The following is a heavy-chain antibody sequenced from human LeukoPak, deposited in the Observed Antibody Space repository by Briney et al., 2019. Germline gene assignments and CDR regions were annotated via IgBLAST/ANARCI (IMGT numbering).Heavy chain of an antibody. J-gene: IGHJ4*02. D-gene: IGHD2-2*01. Sequence: PGGSLRLSCAASGFTFSSYGMHWVRQAPGKGLEWVAVISYDGSDKYSADSVKGRFTISRDNSKNTLHLQMSSLRAEDTALYYCVKDRCDRTTCPEVWGQGTLVTVSP. CDR3: VKDRCDRTTCPEV. V-gene: IGHV3-30*18. CDR1: GFTFSSYG. CDR2: ISYDGSDK.